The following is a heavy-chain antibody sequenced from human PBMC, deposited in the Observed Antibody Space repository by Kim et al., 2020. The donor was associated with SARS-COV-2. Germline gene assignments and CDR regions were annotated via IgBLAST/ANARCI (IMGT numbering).Heavy chain of an antibody. D-gene: IGHD4-17*01. CDR2: INHSGST. V-gene: IGHV4-34*01. J-gene: IGHJ6*02. Sequence: SETLSLTCAVYGGSFSGYYWSWIRQPPGKGLEWIGEINHSGSTNYNPSLKSRVTISVDTSKNQFSLKLSSVTAADTAVYYCARAKNDYGYGMYVWGQGTTVTVSS. CDR1: GGSFSGYY. CDR3: ARAKNDYGYGMYV.